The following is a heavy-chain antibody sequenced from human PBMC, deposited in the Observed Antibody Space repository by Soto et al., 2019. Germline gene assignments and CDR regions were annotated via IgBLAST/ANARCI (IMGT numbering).Heavy chain of an antibody. CDR2: IYSGSST. V-gene: IGHV3-66*01. CDR3: ARVVTGGGHCHIFDY. Sequence: EVQLMESGGGLVQPGGSLRLSCAASGLTVSGNDMTWVRQAPGRGLEWVSLIYSGSSTDYADSVKGRFTISRDNAKNTLYLQMDSLRDEDSAIYYCARVVTGGGHCHIFDYWGQGSRVTVSS. J-gene: IGHJ4*02. D-gene: IGHD2-21*01. CDR1: GLTVSGND.